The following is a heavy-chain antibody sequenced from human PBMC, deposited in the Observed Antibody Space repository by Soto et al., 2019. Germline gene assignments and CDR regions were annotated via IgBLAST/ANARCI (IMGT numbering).Heavy chain of an antibody. Sequence: QVQLVQSGAEVKKPGSSVKVSCKASGGTFSSYAISWVRQAPGQGLEWMGGFIPIFGTANYAQKFQGRVTITADESTSTAYMELSRLRSEDTAVYYCAREGDIVLVPAAITSWFDPWGQGTLVTVSS. CDR2: FIPIFGTA. CDR3: AREGDIVLVPAAITSWFDP. J-gene: IGHJ5*02. CDR1: GGTFSSYA. D-gene: IGHD2-2*01. V-gene: IGHV1-69*12.